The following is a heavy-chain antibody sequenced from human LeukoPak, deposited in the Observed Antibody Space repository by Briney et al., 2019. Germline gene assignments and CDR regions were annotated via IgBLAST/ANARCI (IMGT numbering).Heavy chain of an antibody. J-gene: IGHJ4*02. CDR2: ISSSGSTI. V-gene: IGHV3-11*04. CDR1: GFTVSSNY. Sequence: PGGSLRLSCAASGFTVSSNYMSWVRQAPGKGLEWVSYISSSGSTIYYADSVKGRFTISRDNAKNSLYLQMNSLRAEDTAVYYCARDRVYDSSLFDYWGQGTLVTVSS. CDR3: ARDRVYDSSLFDY. D-gene: IGHD3-22*01.